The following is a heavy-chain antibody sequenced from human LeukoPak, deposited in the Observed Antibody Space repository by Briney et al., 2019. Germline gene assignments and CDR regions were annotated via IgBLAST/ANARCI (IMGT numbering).Heavy chain of an antibody. V-gene: IGHV4-59*01. D-gene: IGHD4-4*01. CDR2: IYYTGST. Sequence: SETLSLTCTVSGGSISSYYWSWIRQPPGKGLEWTGYIYYTGSTNYSPSLKSRVTISLDMSKNQFSLKLSSVTAADTAVYYCARVYSPGTTYYYYGVDVWGQGTRSPSP. CDR1: GGSISSYY. CDR3: ARVYSPGTTYYYYGVDV. J-gene: IGHJ6*02.